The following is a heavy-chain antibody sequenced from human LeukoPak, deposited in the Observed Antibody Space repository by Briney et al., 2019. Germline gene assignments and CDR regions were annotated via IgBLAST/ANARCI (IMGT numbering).Heavy chain of an antibody. CDR2: IYYSGST. J-gene: IGHJ4*02. Sequence: PSETLSLTCTVSGGSISSYYWSWIRQPPGKGLEWIGYIYYSGSTNYNPSLKSRVTISVDTSKNQFSLRLSSVTAADTAVYYCANVDTATETFDYWGQGTLVTVSS. CDR1: GGSISSYY. CDR3: ANVDTATETFDY. D-gene: IGHD5-18*01. V-gene: IGHV4-59*01.